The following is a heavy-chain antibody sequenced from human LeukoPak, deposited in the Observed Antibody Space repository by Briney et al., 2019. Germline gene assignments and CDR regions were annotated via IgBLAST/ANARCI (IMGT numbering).Heavy chain of an antibody. D-gene: IGHD2-2*02. J-gene: IGHJ1*01. V-gene: IGHV3-23*01. CDR3: ASPGGYCSSTSCYMDFQH. CDR2: ISGSGGST. Sequence: PGGSLRLSCAASGFRFSSYAMSWVRQAPGKGLEWVSAISGSGGSTYYADSVKGRFTISRDNSKNTLYLQMNSLRAEDTAVYYCASPGGYCSSTSCYMDFQHWGQGTLVTVSS. CDR1: GFRFSSYA.